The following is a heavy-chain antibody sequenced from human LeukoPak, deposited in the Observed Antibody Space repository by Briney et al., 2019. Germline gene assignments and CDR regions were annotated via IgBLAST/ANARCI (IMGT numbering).Heavy chain of an antibody. CDR2: IYPGDSDT. Sequence: GESLKISCKGSGYSFTSYWIGWVRQMPGKGLEWMGIIYPGDSDTRYSPSFQGQVTISADKSISTAYLQWSSLKASDTAMYYCARLADDYVWGSYRTVGYFDYWGQGTLVTVSS. D-gene: IGHD3-16*02. CDR3: ARLADDYVWGSYRTVGYFDY. V-gene: IGHV5-51*01. CDR1: GYSFTSYW. J-gene: IGHJ4*02.